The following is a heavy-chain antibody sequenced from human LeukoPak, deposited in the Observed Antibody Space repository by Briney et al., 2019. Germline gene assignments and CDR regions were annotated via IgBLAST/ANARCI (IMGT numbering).Heavy chain of an antibody. CDR1: GFTFSDYY. CDR2: ISRSSATI. Sequence: GGSLRLSCAASGFTFSDYYMTWIRQAPGKGLEWVSHISRSSATIYYADSVQGRFTVSRDNGKKSLYLQMSYLRAEDTAVYYCVREAKMTNILWGQGTLVTVSS. V-gene: IGHV3-11*01. J-gene: IGHJ4*02. D-gene: IGHD2-21*01. CDR3: VREAKMTNIL.